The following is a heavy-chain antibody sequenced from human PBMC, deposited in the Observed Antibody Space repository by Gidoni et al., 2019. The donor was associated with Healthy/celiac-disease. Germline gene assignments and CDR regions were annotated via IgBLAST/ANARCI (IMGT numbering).Heavy chain of an antibody. Sequence: EVQLVESGRGLVKSGGSLRLLCAAYGFTFCNAGMGWVRQATGKGLGWVGRIKSKTDGETTDYAAPVKGRCTNSRDDSKNTLYLQMNSLKAEDTAVYYCTTDTGSPSPYGMDVWGQGTTVTVSS. CDR1: GFTFCNAG. CDR2: IKSKTDGETT. CDR3: TTDTGSPSPYGMDV. V-gene: IGHV3-15*01. J-gene: IGHJ6*02. D-gene: IGHD6-13*01.